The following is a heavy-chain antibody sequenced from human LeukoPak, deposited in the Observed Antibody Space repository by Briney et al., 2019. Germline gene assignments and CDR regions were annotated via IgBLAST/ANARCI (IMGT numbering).Heavy chain of an antibody. CDR1: GFTFNNAW. CDR2: IKSKTDGGTT. Sequence: GGSLRLSCAASGFTFNNAWMNWVRQAPGKGLEWVGRIKSKTDGGTTDYAAPVKGRFTILRDDSKNTLYLQMNSLRAEDTAVYYCARDKGPYYFDQWGQGTLLTVSS. J-gene: IGHJ4*02. CDR3: ARDKGPYYFDQ. V-gene: IGHV3-15*01.